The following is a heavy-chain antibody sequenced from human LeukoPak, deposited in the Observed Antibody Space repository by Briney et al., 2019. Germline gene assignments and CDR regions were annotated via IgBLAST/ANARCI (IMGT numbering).Heavy chain of an antibody. V-gene: IGHV3-49*04. J-gene: IGHJ6*02. D-gene: IGHD6-19*01. CDR2: IRSKVFGGTT. CDR1: GSTFSSNA. CDR3: SRALIAVAEAYYYYGMDV. Sequence: PGGSLRLSCAASGSTFSSNAMSWVRQAPGKGLEWVGFIRSKVFGGTTEYAASVKGRFTISRDDSKSIAYLQMNSLKSEDTAVYYCSRALIAVAEAYYYYGMDVWGQGTTVTVSS.